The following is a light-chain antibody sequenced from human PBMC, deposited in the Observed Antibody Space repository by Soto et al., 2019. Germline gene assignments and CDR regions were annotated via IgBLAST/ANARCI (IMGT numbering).Light chain of an antibody. Sequence: IQMTQSPSSLSASVGDRVTITLRASQSVNTYLHWYQQKPGKAPKLLIYAASSLHSGVPSRFSGSGYGTDFSLTISNLQPEDFVDYYCQQTYTNPPITFGQGTRLENK. CDR1: QSVNTY. J-gene: IGKJ5*01. CDR3: QQTYTNPPIT. V-gene: IGKV1-39*01. CDR2: AAS.